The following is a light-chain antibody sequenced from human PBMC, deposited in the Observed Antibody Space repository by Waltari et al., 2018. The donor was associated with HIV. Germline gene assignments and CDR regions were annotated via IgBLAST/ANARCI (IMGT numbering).Light chain of an antibody. CDR3: CSYSSSGTVL. CDR2: DVS. V-gene: IGLV2-14*03. J-gene: IGLJ2*01. Sequence: HSVLTQPASMSGSLGQSITISCLGRSNDVGGFNYVSWYQQRPDKAPRLVIYDVSNRPSGVSGRFSGSKSGSAASLTISGLQPEDEADYYCCSYSSSGTVLFGGGTRLTVL. CDR1: SNDVGGFNY.